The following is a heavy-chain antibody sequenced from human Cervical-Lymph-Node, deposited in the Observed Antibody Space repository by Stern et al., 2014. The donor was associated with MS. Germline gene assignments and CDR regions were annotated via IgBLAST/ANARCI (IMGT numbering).Heavy chain of an antibody. V-gene: IGHV3-13*01. J-gene: IGHJ4*02. D-gene: IGHD2-15*01. CDR2: IGTAGDN. CDR1: GFTFSSYD. Sequence: EDQLVESGGGLVQPGGSLRLSCAASGFTFSSYDMHWVRQATGKGLEWVSAIGTAGDNYYPGSVKGRFTSSREKAKNSLYLQMNSLRAGDAAVYYCARGTHCSGGSCYSSDYFDYWGQGTLVTVSS. CDR3: ARGTHCSGGSCYSSDYFDY.